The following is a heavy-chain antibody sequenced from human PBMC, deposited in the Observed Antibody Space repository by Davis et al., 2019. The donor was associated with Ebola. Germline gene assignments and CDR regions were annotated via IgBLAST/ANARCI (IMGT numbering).Heavy chain of an antibody. V-gene: IGHV2-70*01. CDR3: ARIRKVQGVIYYYYGMDV. J-gene: IGHJ6*02. CDR2: IDWDDDK. Sequence: SGPTLVKPTQTLTLTCTFSGFSLSTSGMCVSWIRQPPGKALEWLALIDWDDDKYYSTSLKTRLTISKDTSKNQVVLTMTNMEPVDTATYYCARIRKVQGVIYYYYGMDVWGQGTTVTVSS. CDR1: GFSLSTSGMC. D-gene: IGHD3-10*01.